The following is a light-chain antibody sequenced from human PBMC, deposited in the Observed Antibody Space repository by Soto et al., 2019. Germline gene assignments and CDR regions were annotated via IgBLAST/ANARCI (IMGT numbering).Light chain of an antibody. Sequence: QLVLTQSPSASASLGASVKLTCTLSSGHSSYAIAWHQQQPEKGPRYLMKLNSDGSHSKGDGIPDRFSGSSSGAARYLTISSLQSEDEADYYCQTWGTGGVVFGGGTKLTVL. CDR2: LNSDGSH. CDR1: SGHSSYA. CDR3: QTWGTGGVV. J-gene: IGLJ2*01. V-gene: IGLV4-69*01.